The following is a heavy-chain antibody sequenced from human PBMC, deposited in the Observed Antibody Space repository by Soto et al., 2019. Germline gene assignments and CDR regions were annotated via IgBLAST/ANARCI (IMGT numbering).Heavy chain of an antibody. CDR2: VCYSGST. V-gene: IGHV4-59*01. CDR1: GGSISSYY. J-gene: IGHJ6*02. CDR3: AREWRASYYYGMDV. D-gene: IGHD3-3*01. Sequence: QVQLQESGPGLVKPSETLSLTCPVSGGSISSYYWSWIRQPPGKGLEWIGYVCYSGSTNYNPSLQSRVTRSVDTSKNQCSLKLSYVASADAAVYYCAREWRASYYYGMDVWGQGTTVTVS.